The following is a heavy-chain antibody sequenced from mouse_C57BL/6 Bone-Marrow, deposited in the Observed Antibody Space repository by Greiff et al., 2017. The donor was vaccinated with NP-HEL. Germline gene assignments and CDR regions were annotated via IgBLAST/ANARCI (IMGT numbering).Heavy chain of an antibody. J-gene: IGHJ3*01. CDR3: ASTAWFAY. CDR2: ISSGSGTI. Sequence: EVKLVESGGGLVKPGGSLKLSCAASGFTFSDSGMHWVRQAPEKGLEWVAYISSGSGTISYADTVKGRFTISRANAKNTLYLQMTSLRSEDTAMYYCASTAWFAYWGQGTLVTVSA. V-gene: IGHV5-17*01. CDR1: GFTFSDSG.